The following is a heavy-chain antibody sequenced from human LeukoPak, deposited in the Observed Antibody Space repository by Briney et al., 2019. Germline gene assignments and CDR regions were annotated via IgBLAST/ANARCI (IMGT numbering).Heavy chain of an antibody. CDR2: IRTSAEGANYA. D-gene: IGHD3-9*01. CDR1: GFSFTDYP. Sequence: GGSLRLSCATSGFSFTDYPMNGVGQAPGKGLEWVANIRTSAEGANYAYYADSVKGRVTISRDDAKNTLYLHMNSLRDDDTAVYYCASDQRYAFDYWGQGILVTVSS. V-gene: IGHV3-48*02. CDR3: ASDQRYAFDY. J-gene: IGHJ4*02.